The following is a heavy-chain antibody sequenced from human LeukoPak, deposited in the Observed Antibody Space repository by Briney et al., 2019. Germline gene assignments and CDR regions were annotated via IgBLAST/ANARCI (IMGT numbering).Heavy chain of an antibody. D-gene: IGHD3-22*01. CDR2: IIPILGIA. J-gene: IGHJ2*01. Sequence: VASVKVSCKASGGTFSSYAISWVRQAPGQGLEWMGRIIPILGIANYAQKFQGRVTITADKSTSTAYMELSSLRSEDTAVYYCARGPYDSSGYYDGSTYWYFDLWGRGTLVTVSS. CDR1: GGTFSSYA. CDR3: ARGPYDSSGYYDGSTYWYFDL. V-gene: IGHV1-69*04.